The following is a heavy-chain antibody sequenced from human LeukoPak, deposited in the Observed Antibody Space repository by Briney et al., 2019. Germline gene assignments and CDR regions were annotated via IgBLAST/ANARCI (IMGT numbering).Heavy chain of an antibody. Sequence: ASVKVSCKASGYILSSYNMHWVRQAPGQGLEWLGIINPSGGDTKYAQKFQGRVTLTRDKSTSTVYMELSSLTSDDTAVYYCARTYCAEDCSIRYFDYWGQGTLVTVSS. D-gene: IGHD2-21*02. J-gene: IGHJ4*02. CDR3: ARTYCAEDCSIRYFDY. CDR2: INPSGGDT. CDR1: GYILSSYN. V-gene: IGHV1-46*01.